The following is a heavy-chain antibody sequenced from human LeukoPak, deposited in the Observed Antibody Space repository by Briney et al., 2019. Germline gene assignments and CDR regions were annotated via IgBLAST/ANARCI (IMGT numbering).Heavy chain of an antibody. Sequence: ASVKVSCKDSGYFLAELSIHWVRQAPGKELEWRGGFDPENDEKMYAQKFQGRVTMTEDTSLDTAYMELSSLRSEDTAVYYWATEISSGYYAHWGLGTLVTVSS. CDR2: FDPENDEK. J-gene: IGHJ4*02. V-gene: IGHV1-24*01. CDR3: ATEISSGYYAH. CDR1: GYFLAELS. D-gene: IGHD3-22*01.